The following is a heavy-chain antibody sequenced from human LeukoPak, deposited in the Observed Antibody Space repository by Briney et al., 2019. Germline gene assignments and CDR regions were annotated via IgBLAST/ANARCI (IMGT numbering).Heavy chain of an antibody. CDR1: GYSFTSYW. Sequence: GESLKISCKGSGYSFTSYWIGWVRQMPGKGLEWMGIIYPGDSDIRYSPSFQGQVTISADKSISTVYLQWSSLKASDTAMYYCARTLFRDANYYYYGMDVWGKGTTVTVSS. V-gene: IGHV5-51*01. CDR2: IYPGDSDI. D-gene: IGHD3-10*01. CDR3: ARTLFRDANYYYYGMDV. J-gene: IGHJ6*04.